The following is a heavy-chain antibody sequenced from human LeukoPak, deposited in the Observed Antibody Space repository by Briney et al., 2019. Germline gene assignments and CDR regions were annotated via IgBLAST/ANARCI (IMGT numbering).Heavy chain of an antibody. D-gene: IGHD2-15*01. CDR2: IYYSGST. Sequence: TSETLSLTCTVSGGSISSYYWSWIRQPPGKGLEWIGYIYYSGSTNYNPSLKSRVTISVDTSKNQFSLKLSSVTAADTAVYYCARDGWSLDAFDIWGQGTMVTVSS. CDR3: ARDGWSLDAFDI. J-gene: IGHJ3*02. CDR1: GGSISSYY. V-gene: IGHV4-59*01.